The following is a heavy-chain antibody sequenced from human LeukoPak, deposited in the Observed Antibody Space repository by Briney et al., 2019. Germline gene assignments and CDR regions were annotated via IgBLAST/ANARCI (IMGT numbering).Heavy chain of an antibody. CDR3: AKVRGFFGEPDFYYAMDV. J-gene: IGHJ6*02. CDR1: GFTVTTNY. Sequence: AGGSLRLSCAASGFTVTTNYMSWVRQAPGKGLECVSTIETGGSTHYTDSVKGRFTISRDTSRNSLYLQMNSLRAEDTATYYCAKVRGFFGEPDFYYAMDVWGQGTTVTVSS. V-gene: IGHV3-66*01. D-gene: IGHD3-10*01. CDR2: IETGGST.